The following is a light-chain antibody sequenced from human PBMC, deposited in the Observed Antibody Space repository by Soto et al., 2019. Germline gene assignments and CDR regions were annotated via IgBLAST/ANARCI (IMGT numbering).Light chain of an antibody. CDR3: KSYAGSNTYV. V-gene: IGLV1-44*01. CDR2: TNN. CDR1: SSNIGSTT. J-gene: IGLJ1*01. Sequence: QSVLTQPPSASGTPGQRVTISCSGSSSNIGSTTVNWYQQLPGTAPKLLIYTNNQRPSGVPDRFSGSKSGNTASLTVSGLQAADEADYFCKSYAGSNTYVFGSGTKLTVL.